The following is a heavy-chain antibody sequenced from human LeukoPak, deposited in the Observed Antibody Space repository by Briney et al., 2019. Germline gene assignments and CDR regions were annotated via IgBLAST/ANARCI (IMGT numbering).Heavy chain of an antibody. CDR2: SYSGGST. V-gene: IGHV3-53*01. D-gene: IGHD2-21*02. CDR3: AKARGDRPGY. CDR1: GFTVSSNY. Sequence: GSLRLSCSASGFTVSSNYMSWVRQAPGRGLEWVSVSYSGGSTYYADSVKGRFTISRDNSKNTLYLQMNSLRAEDTAVYYCAKARGDRPGYWGQGTLVTVSS. J-gene: IGHJ4*02.